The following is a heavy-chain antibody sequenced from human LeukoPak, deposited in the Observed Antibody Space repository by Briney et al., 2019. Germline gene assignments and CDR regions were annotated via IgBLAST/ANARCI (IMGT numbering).Heavy chain of an antibody. V-gene: IGHV3-15*01. Sequence: GGSLRLSCAASGLTFSNAWMSWVRQAPGKGLEWVGRIKSKSDGWTPDYAAPVRGRFTISRDDSRNTLYLQMNSLNTEDTAVYYCTVDNDIVTGYYRGAFDIWGQGTKVTVSS. CDR1: GLTFSNAW. CDR2: IKSKSDGWTP. J-gene: IGHJ3*02. CDR3: TVDNDIVTGYYRGAFDI. D-gene: IGHD3-9*01.